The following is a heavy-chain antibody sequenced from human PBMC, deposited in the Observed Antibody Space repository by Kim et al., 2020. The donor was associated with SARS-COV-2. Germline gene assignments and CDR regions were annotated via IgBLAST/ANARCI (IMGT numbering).Heavy chain of an antibody. Sequence: GGSLRLSCAASGFTFSDYYMSWIRQAPGKGLEWVSYISSSGSTIYYADSVKGRFTISRDNAKNSLYLQMNSLRAEDTAVYYCARDLLLVGATHHGYYYGMDVWGQGTTVTVSS. D-gene: IGHD1-26*01. CDR2: ISSSGSTI. CDR1: GFTFSDYY. CDR3: ARDLLLVGATHHGYYYGMDV. J-gene: IGHJ6*02. V-gene: IGHV3-11*01.